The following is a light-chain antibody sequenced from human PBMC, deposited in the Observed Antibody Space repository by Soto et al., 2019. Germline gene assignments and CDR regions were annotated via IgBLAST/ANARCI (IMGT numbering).Light chain of an antibody. Sequence: DIQMTQSPSTLSASVGDRVTITCRASQSISTWLAWYQQKPGKAPKLLIYKASTLESGVPSRFSGSGSGTECTLTISSLQPDDFATYYCQQYNAYSPWTFCHGTKLEIK. CDR3: QQYNAYSPWT. V-gene: IGKV1-5*03. CDR1: QSISTW. J-gene: IGKJ2*02. CDR2: KAS.